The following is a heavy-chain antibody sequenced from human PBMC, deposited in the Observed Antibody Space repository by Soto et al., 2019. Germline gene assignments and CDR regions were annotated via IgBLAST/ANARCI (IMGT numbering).Heavy chain of an antibody. D-gene: IGHD3-22*01. CDR3: ASSPWRYYDSSGYYYFDY. J-gene: IGHJ4*02. Sequence: ASVKVSCKASGYTFTGYYMHWVRQAPGQGLEWMGWINPNSGGTNYAQKFQGRVTMTRDTSISTAYMGLSRLRSDDTAVYYCASSPWRYYDSSGYYYFDYWGQGTLVTVSS. V-gene: IGHV1-2*02. CDR2: INPNSGGT. CDR1: GYTFTGYY.